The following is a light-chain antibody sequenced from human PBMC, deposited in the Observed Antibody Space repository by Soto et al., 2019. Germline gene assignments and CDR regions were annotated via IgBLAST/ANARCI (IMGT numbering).Light chain of an antibody. CDR3: QQYNNWGLS. Sequence: IVMTQSPATLSVSPVEGVTLSCRASENVGTNLAWYQQKPGQAPRLLIYGSSTRATGIPATFSGSGSGTEFTLTISSLQSEESAIYYCQQYNNWGLSFGGGTKVEIK. CDR1: ENVGTN. V-gene: IGKV3D-15*01. J-gene: IGKJ4*01. CDR2: GSS.